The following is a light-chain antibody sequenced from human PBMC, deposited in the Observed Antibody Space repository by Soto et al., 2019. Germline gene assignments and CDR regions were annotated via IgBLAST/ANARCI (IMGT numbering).Light chain of an antibody. J-gene: IGKJ4*01. V-gene: IGKV1-5*01. CDR1: QSIRSW. CDR3: QQYESYSPLT. CDR2: DAN. Sequence: DIQMTQSPSILSASVGDRVTITCRASQSIRSWLAWYQQKPGKAPKLLIYDANSLESGVPSRFSGRRSGTEFTLTIAGLQPEDFATYYCQQYESYSPLTFGGGTKVEIK.